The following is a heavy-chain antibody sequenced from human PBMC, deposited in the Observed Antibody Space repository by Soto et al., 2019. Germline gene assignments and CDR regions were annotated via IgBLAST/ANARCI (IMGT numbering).Heavy chain of an antibody. CDR1: GYTFTSYD. J-gene: IGHJ4*02. Sequence: QVQLVQSGAEVKKPGASVKVSCKASGYTFTSYDINWVRQATGQGLEWMGWMNPNSGNTGYAQKFQGRVTMTRNTSISTANMGRSSLRSEDTAVYYCAGGREPAATSSEVFDYWGQGTLVTVSS. D-gene: IGHD2-2*01. CDR3: AGGREPAATSSEVFDY. V-gene: IGHV1-8*01. CDR2: MNPNSGNT.